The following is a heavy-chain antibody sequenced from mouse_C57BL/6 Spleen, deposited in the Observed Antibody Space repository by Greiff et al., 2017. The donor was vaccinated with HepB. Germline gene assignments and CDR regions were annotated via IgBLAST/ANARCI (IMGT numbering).Heavy chain of an antibody. J-gene: IGHJ3*01. D-gene: IGHD1-1*01. Sequence: VQLQESGPELVKPGASVKLSCKASGYTFTSYDINWVKQRPGQGLEWIGWIYPRDGSTKYNEKFKGKATLTVDTSSSTAYMELHSLTSEDSAVYFCARERDHYYGSSPLFAYWGQGTLVTVSA. CDR2: IYPRDGST. V-gene: IGHV1-85*01. CDR3: ARERDHYYGSSPLFAY. CDR1: GYTFTSYD.